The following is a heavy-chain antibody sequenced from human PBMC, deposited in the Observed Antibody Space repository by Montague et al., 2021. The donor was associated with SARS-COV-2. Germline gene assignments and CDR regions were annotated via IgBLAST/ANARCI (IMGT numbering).Heavy chain of an antibody. J-gene: IGHJ5*02. CDR3: AKVGDILTGYSLINLDA. D-gene: IGHD3-9*01. V-gene: IGHV3-23*03. CDR1: GFTFSNSP. CDR2: IHSAGRGT. Sequence: SLRLSCAASGFTFSNSPMNWVRQAPGKGLDWVSVIHSAGRGTYYADSVQGRFTISRDNLKNTVYLQMNSLRDVDTALYYCAKVGDILTGYSLINLDAWGQGTLVVVSS.